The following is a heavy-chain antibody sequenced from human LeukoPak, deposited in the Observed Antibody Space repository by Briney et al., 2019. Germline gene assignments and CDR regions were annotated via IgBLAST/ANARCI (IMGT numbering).Heavy chain of an antibody. Sequence: GGSLRLSCAASGFTFSSYAMSWVRQAPGKGLEWVSAISDSGANTYYADSVKGRFTISRDNSKITMYLQMNSLRAADTAVYYCAKVAYSRMAVTGQRVLDYWGQGTLVTVSS. CDR1: GFTFSSYA. CDR3: AKVAYSRMAVTGQRVLDY. V-gene: IGHV3-23*01. CDR2: ISDSGANT. J-gene: IGHJ4*02. D-gene: IGHD6-19*01.